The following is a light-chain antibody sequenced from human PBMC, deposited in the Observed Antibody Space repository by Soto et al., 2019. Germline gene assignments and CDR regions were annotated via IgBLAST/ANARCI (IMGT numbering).Light chain of an antibody. CDR1: QSVSSN. J-gene: IGKJ1*01. CDR3: QQYNNWLWT. CDR2: GAS. V-gene: IGKV3-15*01. Sequence: EIVMTQSPATLSVSPGERATLSCRASQSVSSNLAWYQQKPGQAPRLLIYGASTRATGIPARFSGSGSGTEFTLIISSLQSEDLAVYYCQQYNNWLWTFGQGTKVDIK.